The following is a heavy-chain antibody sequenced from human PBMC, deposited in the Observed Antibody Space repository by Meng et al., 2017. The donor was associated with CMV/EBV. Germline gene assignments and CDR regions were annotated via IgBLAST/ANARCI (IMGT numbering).Heavy chain of an antibody. CDR2: IYYSGST. Sequence: GSLRLSCTVSGGSISSSSYYWGWIRQPPGKGLEWIGSIYYSGSTYYNPSLKSRVTISVDTSKNQFSLKLSSVTAADTPVYYCARGLAARRFDPWGQGTLVTVSS. J-gene: IGHJ5*02. CDR3: ARGLAARRFDP. V-gene: IGHV4-39*01. D-gene: IGHD6-6*01. CDR1: GGSISSSSYY.